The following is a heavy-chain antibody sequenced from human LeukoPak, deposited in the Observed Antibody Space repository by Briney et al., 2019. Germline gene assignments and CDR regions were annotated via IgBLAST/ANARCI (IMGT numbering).Heavy chain of an antibody. J-gene: IGHJ5*02. CDR1: GFPFSSYA. Sequence: GGSLRLSCAASGFPFSSYAMSWVRQAPGKGLEWVSGISGSGGSTYYADSVKGRFTISRDNSKSTLYLQMNSLRAEDTAVYYCVRGVWQHLAPWGQGTLVTVSS. CDR2: ISGSGGST. V-gene: IGHV3-23*01. CDR3: VRGVWQHLAP. D-gene: IGHD2-21*01.